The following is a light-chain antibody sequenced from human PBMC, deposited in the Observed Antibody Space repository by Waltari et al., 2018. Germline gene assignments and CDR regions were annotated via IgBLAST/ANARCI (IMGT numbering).Light chain of an antibody. CDR1: QSISSW. CDR3: QQYNSYSMYT. J-gene: IGKJ2*01. Sequence: IQMTQSPSTLSASVGDRVTITCRASQSISSWLAWYQQKPGKAPKLLIYDPSSLESGVPSRFSGSGSGTEFTLTISSLQPDDFATYYCQQYNSYSMYTFGQATRLEIK. CDR2: DPS. V-gene: IGKV1-5*01.